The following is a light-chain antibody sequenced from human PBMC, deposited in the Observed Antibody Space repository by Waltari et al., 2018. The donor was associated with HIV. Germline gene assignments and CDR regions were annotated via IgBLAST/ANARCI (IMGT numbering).Light chain of an antibody. CDR2: GNS. Sequence: QSVLTPPPSVSGAPGQRVPIPCPGSSSNIGAGYDVHWYQQLPGTAPKLLIYGNSNRPSGVPDRFSGSKSGTSASLAITGLQAEDEADYYCQSYDSSLSGYVVFGGGTKLTVL. CDR3: QSYDSSLSGYVV. J-gene: IGLJ2*01. V-gene: IGLV1-40*01. CDR1: SSNIGAGYD.